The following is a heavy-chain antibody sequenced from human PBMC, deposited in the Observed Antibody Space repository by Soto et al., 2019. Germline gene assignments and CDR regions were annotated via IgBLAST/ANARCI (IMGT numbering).Heavy chain of an antibody. CDR1: GGSISSGDYY. CDR2: IYYSGST. J-gene: IGHJ5*02. D-gene: IGHD2-15*01. V-gene: IGHV4-30-4*01. Sequence: SETLSLTCTVSGGSISSGDYYWSWIRQPPGKGLEWIGYIYYSGSTYYNPSLKSRVTISVDTSKNQFSLKLSSVTAADTAVYYCASSVVVVAATPDGNWFDPWGQGALVTVSS. CDR3: ASSVVVVAATPDGNWFDP.